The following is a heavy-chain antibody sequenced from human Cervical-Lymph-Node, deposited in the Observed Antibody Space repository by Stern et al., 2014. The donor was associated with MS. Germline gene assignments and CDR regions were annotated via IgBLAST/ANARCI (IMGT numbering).Heavy chain of an antibody. J-gene: IGHJ4*02. V-gene: IGHV1-8*01. CDR3: ARGRKAVTGTWVFDY. CDR2: MNPNSGNT. D-gene: IGHD6-19*01. CDR1: GDTFTTYN. Sequence: QLVQSGAEVKKPGASVKVSCKASGDTFTTYNINWLRRATGQGLEWMGWMNPNSGNTGYAQKFQGRVTMTRDSSISTAYMELSNLRSEDTAVYYCARGRKAVTGTWVFDYWGQGTLVTVSS.